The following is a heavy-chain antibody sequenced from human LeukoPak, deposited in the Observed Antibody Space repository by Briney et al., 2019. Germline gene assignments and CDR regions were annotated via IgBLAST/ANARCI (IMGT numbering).Heavy chain of an antibody. D-gene: IGHD3-10*01. Sequence: SVKVPCKTCVYIFTSHGIIWVRQAPGQAREWMGWISAYNCNTNYAQTLQGRVTMTTSTSTSTAYVELRRLRCGDTAVYYCVRAPSWWFGEYWGKGTLVTVSS. J-gene: IGHJ4*02. V-gene: IGHV1-18*01. CDR1: VYIFTSHG. CDR2: ISAYNCNT. CDR3: VRAPSWWFGEY.